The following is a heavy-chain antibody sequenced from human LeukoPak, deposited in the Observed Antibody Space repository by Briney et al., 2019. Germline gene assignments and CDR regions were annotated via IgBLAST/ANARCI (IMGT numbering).Heavy chain of an antibody. CDR3: AKDPRLRYFDGYFDY. D-gene: IGHD3-9*01. J-gene: IGHJ4*02. Sequence: GRSLRLSCAAPGFTFSSYGMHWVRQAPGKGLEWVAVISYDGSNKYYADSVKGRFTISRDNSKNTLYLQMNSLRAEDTAVYYCAKDPRLRYFDGYFDYWGQGTLVTVSS. V-gene: IGHV3-30*18. CDR1: GFTFSSYG. CDR2: ISYDGSNK.